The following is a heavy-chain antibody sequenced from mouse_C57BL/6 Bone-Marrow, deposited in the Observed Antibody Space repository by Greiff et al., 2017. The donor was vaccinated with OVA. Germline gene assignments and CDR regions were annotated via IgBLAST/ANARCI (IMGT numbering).Heavy chain of an antibody. V-gene: IGHV1-81*01. CDR2: LCPRRGNT. D-gene: IGHD2-2*01. J-gene: IGHJ3*01. CDR1: GYTFTSSG. CDR3: ARVGGGYVSAY. Sequence: VKLQQSGAELARPGASVKLSCKASGYTFTSSGISWVKQRTGQGLAWIGELCPRRGNTYYNEKFKGKATLTADKSSSTAYMELRSLTSEDSAVYFCARVGGGYVSAYWGQGTLVTVAA.